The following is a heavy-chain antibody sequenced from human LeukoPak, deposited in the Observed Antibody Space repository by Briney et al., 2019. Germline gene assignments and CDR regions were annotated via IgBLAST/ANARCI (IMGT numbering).Heavy chain of an antibody. CDR3: AKGYSSGWYDFDS. CDR2: ISGNGHNT. D-gene: IGHD6-19*01. CDR1: GLTFSKFG. Sequence: PGGSLTLSCTPSGLTFSKFGTSWARQAPGEWLDWVSFISGNGHNTYYGVSVKCRFTISRDTSKNTVYLQMNSLRADDTAVYYCAKGYSSGWYDFDSWGQGTLVTVAS. J-gene: IGHJ4*02. V-gene: IGHV3-23*01.